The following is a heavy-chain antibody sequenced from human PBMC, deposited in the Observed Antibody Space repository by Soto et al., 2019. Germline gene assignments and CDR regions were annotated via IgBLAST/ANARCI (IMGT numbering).Heavy chain of an antibody. CDR2: TYYRSKWYN. J-gene: IGHJ1*01. V-gene: IGHV6-1*01. D-gene: IGHD4-17*01. CDR1: GDSVSSNSAA. Sequence: SQTLSLTCAISGDSVSSNSAAWNWIRQSPSRGLEWLGRTYYRSKWYNDYAVSVKSRITINPDTSKNQFSLQLNSVTPEDTAVYYCARVKTVTTVTNEYFQHWGQGTLVTVSS. CDR3: ARVKTVTTVTNEYFQH.